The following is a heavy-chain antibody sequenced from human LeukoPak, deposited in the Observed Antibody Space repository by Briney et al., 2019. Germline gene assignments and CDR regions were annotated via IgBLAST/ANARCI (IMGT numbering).Heavy chain of an antibody. J-gene: IGHJ4*02. D-gene: IGHD4-17*01. CDR1: GGSISSYY. CDR2: IFYSGSP. Sequence: PSETLSLTCTVSGGSISSYYWSWIRQPPGKGLEWIGNIFYSGSPNYNPSLKSRVTTSFDTSKNQFSLKLSSVTAADTAVYYCARATASYGDYGNWGQGTLVTVSS. CDR3: ARATASYGDYGN. V-gene: IGHV4-59*12.